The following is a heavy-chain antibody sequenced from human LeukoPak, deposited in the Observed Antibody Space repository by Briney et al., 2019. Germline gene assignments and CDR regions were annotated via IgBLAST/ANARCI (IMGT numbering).Heavy chain of an antibody. J-gene: IGHJ4*02. V-gene: IGHV4-59*01. CDR2: IYYSGST. CDR3: ARGYCSSTSCYPDY. D-gene: IGHD2-2*01. CDR1: GGSISSYY. Sequence: PSETLSLTCTVSGGSISSYYWSWIRQPPGKGRECLAYIYYSGSTNYNPSLKSRVTISVDTSKNQFSLKLSSVTAADTAVYYCARGYCSSTSCYPDYWGQGTLVTVSS.